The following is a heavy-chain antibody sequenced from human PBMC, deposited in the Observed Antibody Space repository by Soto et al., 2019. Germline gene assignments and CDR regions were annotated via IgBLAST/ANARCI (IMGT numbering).Heavy chain of an antibody. CDR1: GGSISSGGYY. CDR2: IYYSGST. J-gene: IGHJ3*02. V-gene: IGHV4-31*03. D-gene: IGHD6-6*01. Sequence: QVQLQESGPGLVKPSQTLSLTCTVSGGSISSGGYYWSWIRQHPGKGLEWIGYIYYSGSTYYNPSLKSRVTLSVDTSKNQFSLKLSSVTAADTAVYYCARELRYSSSQDAFDIWGQGTMVAVSS. CDR3: ARELRYSSSQDAFDI.